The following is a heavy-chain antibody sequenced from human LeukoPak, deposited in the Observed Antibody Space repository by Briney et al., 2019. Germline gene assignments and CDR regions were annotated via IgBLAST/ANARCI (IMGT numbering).Heavy chain of an antibody. Sequence: GESLKISCKGSGYSFTSYWIGWVRQMPGKGLEWMGIIYPGDSDTRYSPSFQGQVTISADKSISTAYLQWSSLKASDTAMYYCARVFNCGGDCYFGGFDYWGQGTLVTVSS. CDR2: IYPGDSDT. CDR3: ARVFNCGGDCYFGGFDY. V-gene: IGHV5-51*01. CDR1: GYSFTSYW. J-gene: IGHJ4*02. D-gene: IGHD2-21*02.